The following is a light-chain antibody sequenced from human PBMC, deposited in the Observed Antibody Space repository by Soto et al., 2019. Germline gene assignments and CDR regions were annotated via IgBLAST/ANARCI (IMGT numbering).Light chain of an antibody. CDR3: HHYNVYSIAWT. J-gene: IGKJ1*01. CDR2: DVS. CDR1: QSVSNW. V-gene: IGKV1-5*01. Sequence: IQITHSSSTLCAYDGAGDPLTLRASQSVSNWLAWYQQKPGKAPKLLIYDVSTLESGVPSRFSGSGSGTEFTLTISRLQPDDFATYYCHHYNVYSIAWTFGQGTTGDIK.